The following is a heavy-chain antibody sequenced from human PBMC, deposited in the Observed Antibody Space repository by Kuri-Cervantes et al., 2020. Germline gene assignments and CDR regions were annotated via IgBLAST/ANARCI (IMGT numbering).Heavy chain of an antibody. D-gene: IGHD5-18*01. Sequence: GGSLRLSCAASGFTFSRYWMSWVRQAPGKRLEWVANINEDGREKYYVDSVKGRFTISRDNAKNSLYLQMNSLRAEDTAVYYCARIYQGLDTAEEQQHLFDYWGQGTLVTVSS. J-gene: IGHJ4*02. CDR3: ARIYQGLDTAEEQQHLFDY. CDR1: GFTFSRYW. V-gene: IGHV3-7*01. CDR2: INEDGREK.